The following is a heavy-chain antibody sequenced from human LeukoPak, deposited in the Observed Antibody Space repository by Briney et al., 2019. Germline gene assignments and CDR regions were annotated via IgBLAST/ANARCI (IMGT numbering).Heavy chain of an antibody. CDR1: RLTFSSSV. Sequence: GGSLRLSCAVSRLTFSSSVMSWVRQAPGKGLEWVSTISASGGGTYYADSVKGRFTISRDNSKYTLYLQMNSLRADDTAVYYCAKDNAYCSSLNCYFEYWGQGTLVTVSS. CDR3: AKDNAYCSSLNCYFEY. V-gene: IGHV3-23*01. CDR2: ISASGGGT. D-gene: IGHD2-2*01. J-gene: IGHJ4*02.